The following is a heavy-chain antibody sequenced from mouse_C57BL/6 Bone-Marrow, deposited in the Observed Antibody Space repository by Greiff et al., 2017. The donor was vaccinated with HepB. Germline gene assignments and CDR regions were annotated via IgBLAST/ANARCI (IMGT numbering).Heavy chain of an antibody. J-gene: IGHJ4*01. CDR3: AMPAMDY. CDR2: ISSGSSTI. CDR1: GFTFSDYG. Sequence: EVKLMESGGGLVKPGGSLKLSCAASGFTFSDYGMHWVRQAPEKGLEWVAYISSGSSTIYYADTVKGRFTIYRDNAKNTLFLQMTSLRSEDTAMYYCAMPAMDYGGQGTSVTVSA. V-gene: IGHV5-17*01.